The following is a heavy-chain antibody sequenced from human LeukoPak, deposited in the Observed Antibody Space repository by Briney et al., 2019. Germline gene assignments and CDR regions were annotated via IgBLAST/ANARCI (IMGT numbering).Heavy chain of an antibody. V-gene: IGHV4-34*01. J-gene: IGHJ4*02. CDR2: INHSGST. D-gene: IGHD3-3*01. Sequence: SETLSLTCAVYGGSFSGYYWRWIRQPPGKGLEWIGEINHSGSTNYNPSLKSRVTISVDTSKNQFSLKLSSVTAADTAVYYCARGLTISSSGSYYFDYWGQGTLVTVSS. CDR3: ARGLTISSSGSYYFDY. CDR1: GGSFSGYY.